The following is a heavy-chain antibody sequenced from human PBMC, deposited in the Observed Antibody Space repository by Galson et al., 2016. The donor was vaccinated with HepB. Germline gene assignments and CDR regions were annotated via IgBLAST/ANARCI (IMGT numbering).Heavy chain of an antibody. Sequence: SVKVSCKASGYIFTSYYIHWVRQAPGQRLEWMGWIHAGNGNTRYSQKFQGRVAITRDSSATTAYMEVSSLTSEDSAIYYCAKGAGGGYDYWGQGTLVTVSS. CDR2: IHAGNGNT. V-gene: IGHV1-3*01. CDR1: GYIFTSYY. D-gene: IGHD6-19*01. J-gene: IGHJ4*02. CDR3: AKGAGGGYDY.